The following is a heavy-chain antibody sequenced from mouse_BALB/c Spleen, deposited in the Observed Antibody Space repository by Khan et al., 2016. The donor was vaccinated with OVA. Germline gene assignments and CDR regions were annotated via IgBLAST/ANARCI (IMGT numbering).Heavy chain of an antibody. J-gene: IGHJ3*01. D-gene: IGHD2-1*01. CDR3: ARGGYGTLAY. CDR1: GYAFTNYL. Sequence: QIQLVQSGAELVRPGTSVKVSCKASGYAFTNYLIEWVKQRPGQGLEWIGVINPGSGGTNYNEKFKGKATLTADKSSSTAYMQLSSLTSDDSAVYSCARGGYGTLAYWGQGTLVTVSA. V-gene: IGHV1-54*03. CDR2: INPGSGGT.